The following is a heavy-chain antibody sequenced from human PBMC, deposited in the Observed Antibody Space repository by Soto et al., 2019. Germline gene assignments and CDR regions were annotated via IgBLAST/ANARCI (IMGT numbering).Heavy chain of an antibody. CDR1: GFTFSSYG. CDR3: AKALDSSGYQIDY. V-gene: IGHV3-30*18. CDR2: ISYDGSNK. J-gene: IGHJ4*02. D-gene: IGHD3-22*01. Sequence: GGSLRLSCAASGFTFSSYGMHWVRQAPGKGLEWVAVISYDGSNKYYADSVKGRFTISRDNSKNTLYLQMNSLRAEDTAVYYCAKALDSSGYQIDYWGQGTLVTVSS.